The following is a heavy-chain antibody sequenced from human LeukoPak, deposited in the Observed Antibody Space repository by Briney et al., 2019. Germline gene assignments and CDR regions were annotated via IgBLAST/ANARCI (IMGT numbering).Heavy chain of an antibody. J-gene: IGHJ4*02. V-gene: IGHV3-30*03. CDR3: ARIFSGGSCDY. CDR1: GFTFSSYG. CDR2: ISYDGSNK. D-gene: IGHD2-15*01. Sequence: SGGSLRLSCAASGFTFSSYGMHWVRQAPGKGLEWVAVISYDGSNKYYADSVKGRFTISRDNSKNTLYLQMNSLRAEDTAVYYCARIFSGGSCDYWGQGTLVTVSS.